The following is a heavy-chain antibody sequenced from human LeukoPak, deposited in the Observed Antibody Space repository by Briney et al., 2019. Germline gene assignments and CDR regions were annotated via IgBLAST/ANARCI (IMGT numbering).Heavy chain of an antibody. CDR2: IYSDGNT. V-gene: IGHV3-66*04. D-gene: IGHD6-25*01. CDR1: GFTVSSNY. J-gene: IGHJ4*02. Sequence: GGSLRLSCAASGFTVSSNYMSWVRQAPGKGLEWVSVIYSDGNTYYADSVKGRFTISRDNSKNTVYLQMNSLRAEDTAVYYCATPSGGYWGQGTLVTVSS. CDR3: ATPSGGY.